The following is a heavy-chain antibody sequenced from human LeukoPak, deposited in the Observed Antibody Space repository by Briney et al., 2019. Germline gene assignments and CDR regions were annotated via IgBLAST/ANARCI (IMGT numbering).Heavy chain of an antibody. J-gene: IGHJ2*01. CDR3: ARVALGSYWYFDL. Sequence: SETLSLTCTVSGGSISSGGYYWSWIRQHPGKGLEWIGYIYHSGSTYYNPSLKSRVTISVDRSKNQFSLKLSSVTAADTAVYYCARVALGSYWYFDLWGRGTLVTVSS. D-gene: IGHD2-15*01. CDR2: IYHSGST. CDR1: GGSISSGGYY. V-gene: IGHV4-31*03.